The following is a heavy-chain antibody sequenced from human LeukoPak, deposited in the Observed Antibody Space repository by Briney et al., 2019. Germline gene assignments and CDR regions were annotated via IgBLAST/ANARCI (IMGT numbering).Heavy chain of an antibody. J-gene: IGHJ4*02. V-gene: IGHV3-11*04. CDR1: GFTFSVYY. CDR2: ISNSGGTI. D-gene: IGHD5-18*01. Sequence: SGGSLRLSCAPSGFTFSVYYMSWIRQAPGKGLEWVSYISNSGGTIYYADSVKGRFTISRDNAKNSLYLQMNSLRAEDTAVYYCARADTAMVPPDYWGQGTLVTVSS. CDR3: ARADTAMVPPDY.